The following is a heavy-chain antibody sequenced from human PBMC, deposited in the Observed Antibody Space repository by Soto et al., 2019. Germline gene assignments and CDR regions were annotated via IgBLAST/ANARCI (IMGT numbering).Heavy chain of an antibody. CDR3: ARQGWEHYNWFDP. D-gene: IGHD1-26*01. CDR2: IYYSGST. V-gene: IGHV4-39*01. Sequence: QLQLQESGPGLVKPSETLSLTCTVSGGSISSSSYYWGWIRQPPGKGLEWIGSIYYSGSTYYNPSLKSRVTIPVDTSKNQVSLKLSSVTAAETAVYYCARQGWEHYNWFDPWGQGTLVTVSS. CDR1: GGSISSSSYY. J-gene: IGHJ5*02.